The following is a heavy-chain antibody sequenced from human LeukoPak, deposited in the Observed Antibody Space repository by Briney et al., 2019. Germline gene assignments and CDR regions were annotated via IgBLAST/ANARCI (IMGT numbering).Heavy chain of an antibody. Sequence: PGGSLRLSCAASGFTFSDYYMSWIRQAPGKGLEWVSYISSSGSTIYYADSVKGRFTISRDNAKNSLYLQMNSLRAEDTAVYYCAKDRFLEWLSDYWGQGTLVTVSS. V-gene: IGHV3-11*01. CDR3: AKDRFLEWLSDY. D-gene: IGHD3-3*01. CDR2: ISSSGSTI. CDR1: GFTFSDYY. J-gene: IGHJ4*02.